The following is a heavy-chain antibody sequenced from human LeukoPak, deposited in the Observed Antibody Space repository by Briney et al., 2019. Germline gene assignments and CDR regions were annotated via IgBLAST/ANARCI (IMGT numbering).Heavy chain of an antibody. V-gene: IGHV3-23*01. J-gene: IGHJ4*02. CDR3: AKSGREYSSSWYNFDY. D-gene: IGHD6-13*01. CDR2: ISGSGGIT. Sequence: GGFLRLSCAASGFTFSNYAMSWVRQAPGKGLEWVSAISGSGGITFYADSVKGRFTVSRDSSKNTVYLQMNSLRAEDTAVYYCAKSGREYSSSWYNFDYWGQGTLVTVSS. CDR1: GFTFSNYA.